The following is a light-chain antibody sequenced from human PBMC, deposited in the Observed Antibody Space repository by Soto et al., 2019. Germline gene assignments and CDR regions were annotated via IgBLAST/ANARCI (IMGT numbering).Light chain of an antibody. CDR3: QQYDAYPLT. V-gene: IGKV1-5*03. CDR2: KAS. Sequence: DIQLTQSPSTLSASVGDRATITCRASQSISTWLAWYQQKPGKAPKLLVYKASSLETGVPSRFSGSGSGTEFTLTISTLQPDDFATYYCQQYDAYPLTFGGGTKVEIK. J-gene: IGKJ4*01. CDR1: QSISTW.